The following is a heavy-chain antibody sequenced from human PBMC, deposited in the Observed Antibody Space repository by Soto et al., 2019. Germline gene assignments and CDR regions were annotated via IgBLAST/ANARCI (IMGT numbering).Heavy chain of an antibody. V-gene: IGHV3-23*01. CDR3: AKDRAGVNSIRWFDI. CDR1: GFTFSSYA. CDR2: ITASGGST. J-gene: IGHJ5*02. Sequence: PGGSLRLSCAASGFTFSSYAMSWVRQAPGKGLEWVSGITASGGSTYYADSVKGRFTLSRDNSKNTLSVEMNSLRDEDTAIYYCAKDRAGVNSIRWFDIRGQGALVTVSS. D-gene: IGHD2-2*01.